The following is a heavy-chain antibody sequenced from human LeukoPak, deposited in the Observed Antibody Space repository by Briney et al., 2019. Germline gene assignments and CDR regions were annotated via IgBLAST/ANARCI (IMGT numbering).Heavy chain of an antibody. Sequence: GGSLRLSCAVSGFTFSTYEMNWFRQVPGKGLEWVSYISSSGDNKQYTSSVEGRFTISRDNAKNSLYLEMDSLGVEDTAIYYCARDGRAGVVGAFRLFDYWGHGTLVSVSS. CDR3: ARDGRAGVVGAFRLFDY. J-gene: IGHJ4*01. V-gene: IGHV3-48*03. CDR1: GFTFSTYE. CDR2: ISSSGDNK. D-gene: IGHD2-15*01.